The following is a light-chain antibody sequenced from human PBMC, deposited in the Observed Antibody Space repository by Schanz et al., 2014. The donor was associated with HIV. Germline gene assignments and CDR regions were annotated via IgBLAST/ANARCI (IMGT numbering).Light chain of an antibody. CDR1: SSDVGGYNY. Sequence: QSALTQPASVSGSPGQSITISCTGTSSDVGGYNYVSWYQQHPGKAPKLMIYDVSNRPSGVSNRFSGSKSGNTASLTISGLQAEDEADYYCSSHAGRSSFVVFGGGTKVTVL. CDR3: SSHAGRSSFVV. J-gene: IGLJ2*01. V-gene: IGLV2-14*03. CDR2: DVS.